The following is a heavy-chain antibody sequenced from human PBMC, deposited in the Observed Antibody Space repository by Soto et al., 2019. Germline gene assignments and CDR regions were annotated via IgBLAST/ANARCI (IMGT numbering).Heavy chain of an antibody. J-gene: IGHJ4*02. CDR1: GGTFSSYA. D-gene: IGHD1-26*01. CDR3: GRGGGGGSYHYYFDY. Sequence: SVKVSCKASGGTFSSYAICWVRQAPGQGLEWMGGIIPIFGTANYAQKFQGRVTITADKSTSTAYMELSSLRSEDTAVYYCGRGGGGGSYHYYFDYWGQGTLVTVSS. V-gene: IGHV1-69*06. CDR2: IIPIFGTA.